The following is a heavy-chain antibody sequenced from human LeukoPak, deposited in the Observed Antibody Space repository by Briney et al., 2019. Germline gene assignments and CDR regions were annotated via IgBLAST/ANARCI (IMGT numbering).Heavy chain of an antibody. CDR1: GGTFSSYA. D-gene: IGHD4-17*01. V-gene: IGHV1-69*13. CDR2: IIPIFGTA. CDR3: ARARIRVYGDYVLDYFDY. J-gene: IGHJ4*02. Sequence: SVKVSCKASGGTFSSYAISWVRQAPGQGLEWMGGIIPIFGTANYAQKFQGRVTITADESTSTAYMELSSLRSEDTAVYYCARARIRVYGDYVLDYFDYWGQGTLVTVSS.